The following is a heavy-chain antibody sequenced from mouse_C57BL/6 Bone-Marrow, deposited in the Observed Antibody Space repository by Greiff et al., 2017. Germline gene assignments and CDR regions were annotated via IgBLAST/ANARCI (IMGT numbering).Heavy chain of an antibody. CDR3: ARYNWDYYAMDY. D-gene: IGHD4-1*02. V-gene: IGHV5-17*01. CDR1: GFTFSDYG. Sequence: EVKVVESGGGLVKPGGSLKLSCAASGFTFSDYGMHWVRQAPEKGLEWVAYISSGSSTIYYADTVKGRFTISRDNAKNTLFLQMTSLRSEDTAMYYCARYNWDYYAMDYWGQGTSVTVSS. CDR2: ISSGSSTI. J-gene: IGHJ4*01.